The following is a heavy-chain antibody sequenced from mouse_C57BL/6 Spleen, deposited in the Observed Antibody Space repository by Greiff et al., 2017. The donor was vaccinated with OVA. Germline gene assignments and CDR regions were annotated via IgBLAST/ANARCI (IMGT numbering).Heavy chain of an antibody. Sequence: VHLVESGAELVKPGASVKISCKASGYAFSSYWMNWVKQRPGQGLEWIARIYPGSGNTYYNEKLKGKATLTAEKSSSTAYMQLSSLTSEDSAVYFCARGGTAQAVDYWGQGTTLTVSS. CDR1: GYAFSSYW. J-gene: IGHJ2*01. CDR2: IYPGSGNT. CDR3: ARGGTAQAVDY. V-gene: IGHV1-76*01. D-gene: IGHD3-2*02.